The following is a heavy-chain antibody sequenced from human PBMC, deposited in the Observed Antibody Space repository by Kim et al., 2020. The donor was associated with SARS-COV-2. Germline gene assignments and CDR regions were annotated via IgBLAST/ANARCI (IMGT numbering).Heavy chain of an antibody. CDR1: GFTFSSYS. CDR2: ISSSSSYI. D-gene: IGHD6-19*01. Sequence: GGSLRLSCAASGFTFSSYSMNWVRQAPGKGLEWVSSISSSSSYIYYADSVKGRFTISRDNAKNSLYLQMNSLRAEDTAVYYCARDPGGWNYYYGMDVWGQGTTVTVSS. V-gene: IGHV3-21*01. J-gene: IGHJ6*02. CDR3: ARDPGGWNYYYGMDV.